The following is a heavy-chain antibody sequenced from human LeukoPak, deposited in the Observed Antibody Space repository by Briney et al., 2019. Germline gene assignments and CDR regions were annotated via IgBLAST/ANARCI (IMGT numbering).Heavy chain of an antibody. Sequence: SETLSLTCTVSGGSISSGGYYWSWIRQHPGKGLEWIGYIYYSGSTYYNPSLKSRVTISVGTSKNQFSLKLSSVTAADTAVYYCARVYGGNSAHFDYWGQGTLVTVSS. CDR3: ARVYGGNSAHFDY. J-gene: IGHJ4*02. CDR1: GGSISSGGYY. V-gene: IGHV4-31*03. CDR2: IYYSGST. D-gene: IGHD4-23*01.